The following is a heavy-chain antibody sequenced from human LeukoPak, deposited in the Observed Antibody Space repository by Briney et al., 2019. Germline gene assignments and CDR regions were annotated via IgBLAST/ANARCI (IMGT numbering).Heavy chain of an antibody. Sequence: SGGSLRLSCAASGFTFSSYSMNWVRQAPGKGLEWVSYISSSSSTIYYADSVKGRFTIYRDNAKNSLYLQMNSLRDEDTAVYYCARAVLCYGDYVCYGMDVWGQGTTVTVSS. CDR1: GFTFSSYS. J-gene: IGHJ6*02. CDR3: ARAVLCYGDYVCYGMDV. CDR2: ISSSSSTI. V-gene: IGHV3-48*02. D-gene: IGHD4-17*01.